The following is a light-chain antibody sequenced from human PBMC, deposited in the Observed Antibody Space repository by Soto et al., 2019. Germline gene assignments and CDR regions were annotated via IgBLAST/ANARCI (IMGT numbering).Light chain of an antibody. CDR1: QSISSSY. V-gene: IGKV3-20*01. Sequence: EIVLTQSPGTLSVSPGERVTLSCRASQSISSSYLAWYQQRPGQAPRLLIFGASYRATGIPDRFSGSGSGTDFTLTISKLEPEDFALYSCQQYNSSPPEFTFGPG. J-gene: IGKJ3*01. CDR3: QQYNSSPPEFT. CDR2: GAS.